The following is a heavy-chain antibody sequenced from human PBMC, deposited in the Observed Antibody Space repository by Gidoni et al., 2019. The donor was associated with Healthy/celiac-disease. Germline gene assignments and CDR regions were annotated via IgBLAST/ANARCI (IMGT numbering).Heavy chain of an antibody. J-gene: IGHJ3*02. CDR3: ASTLGGDYDGGAFDI. D-gene: IGHD4-17*01. V-gene: IGHV3-33*01. CDR2: IWYDGSNK. CDR1: GFTFSSYG. Sequence: QVQLVESGGGVVQPGRSLTLSCAASGFTFSSYGMHWVRQAQGKGLEWVAVIWYDGSNKYYADSVKGRFTISRDNSKNTLYLQMNSLRAEDTAVYYCASTLGGDYDGGAFDIWGQGTMVTVSS.